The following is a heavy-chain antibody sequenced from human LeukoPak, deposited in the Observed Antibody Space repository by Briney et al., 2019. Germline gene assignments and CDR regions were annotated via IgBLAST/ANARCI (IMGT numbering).Heavy chain of an antibody. D-gene: IGHD6-13*01. CDR3: AKDPKIAAAQLYYFDY. J-gene: IGHJ4*02. V-gene: IGHV1-8*03. Sequence: GYAQKFQGRVTITRNTSISTAYMELSSLRAEDTAVYYCAKDPKIAAAQLYYFDYWGQGTLVTVSS.